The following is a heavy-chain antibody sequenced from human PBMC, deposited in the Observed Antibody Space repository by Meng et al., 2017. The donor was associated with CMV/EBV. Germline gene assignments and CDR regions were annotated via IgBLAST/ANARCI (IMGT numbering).Heavy chain of an antibody. CDR3: ARDATPTLFFGVVTPSHFDV. CDR2: IIPIFGTA. V-gene: IGHV1-69*05. J-gene: IGHJ6*02. Sequence: SVKVSCKASGGTFSSYAISWVRQAPGQGLEWMGGIIPIFGTANYAQKFQGRVTITTDESTSTAYMELSSLRSEDTAVYYCARDATPTLFFGVVTPSHFDVWGQGTTVTVSS. D-gene: IGHD3-3*01. CDR1: GGTFSSYA.